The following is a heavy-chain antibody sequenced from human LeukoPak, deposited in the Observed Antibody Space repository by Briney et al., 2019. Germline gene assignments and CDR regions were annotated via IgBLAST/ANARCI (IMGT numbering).Heavy chain of an antibody. CDR1: GFTFSSYS. D-gene: IGHD6-13*01. J-gene: IGHJ6*02. CDR2: ISSSSSYI. CDR3: AADSSSWYDYYYYGMDV. V-gene: IGHV3-21*01. Sequence: GGSLRLSCAASGFTFSSYSMNWVRQAPGKGLEWVSSISSSSSYIYYADSVKGRFTISRDNAKNSLYLQMNSLRAEDTAVYYCAADSSSWYDYYYYGMDVWGQGTTVTVSS.